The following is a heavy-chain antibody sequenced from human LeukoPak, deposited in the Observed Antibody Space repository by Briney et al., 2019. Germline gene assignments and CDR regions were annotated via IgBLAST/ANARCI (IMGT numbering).Heavy chain of an antibody. CDR1: GGSISDSQW. V-gene: IGHV4-59*11. CDR3: ARGRNLEWFDY. D-gene: IGHD3-3*01. CDR2: IYYSGST. J-gene: IGHJ5*01. Sequence: PSETLSLTCGVSGGSISDSQWWSWVRQSPGKGLEWIGYIYYSGSTNYNPSLKSRVTISVDTSKNQFSLKLNSVTAADTAVYYCARGRNLEWFDYWGQGTLVTVSS.